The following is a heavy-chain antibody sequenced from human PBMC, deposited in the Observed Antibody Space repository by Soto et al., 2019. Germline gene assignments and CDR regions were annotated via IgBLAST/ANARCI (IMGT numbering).Heavy chain of an antibody. V-gene: IGHV3-66*01. CDR3: ARGGSSGTYYAHWNFDL. D-gene: IGHD3-10*01. CDR1: GFTVSNTY. CDR2: IYGGGRT. J-gene: IGHJ2*01. Sequence: EVQLVESGGGLVQPGGSLRLSCAASGFTVSNTYMSWVRQAPGKGLEWVSIIYGGGRTYHADSVKGRFSTSRDSSNNTLYLQMNNVRAEDTAVYYCARGGSSGTYYAHWNFDLWGRGALVTVSS.